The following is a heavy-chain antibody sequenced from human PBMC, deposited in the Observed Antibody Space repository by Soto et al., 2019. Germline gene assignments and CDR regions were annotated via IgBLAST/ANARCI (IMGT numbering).Heavy chain of an antibody. V-gene: IGHV1-69*01. Sequence: QVQLVQSGAEVKKPGSSVKVSCKASGGTFSSYAISWVRQAPGQGLEWMGGILPIFGTANYAQKFQGRVTITEDESTSTAYMERSSLRSEDTAVYYCAGHIVADGPDDYWGQGTLVTVSS. CDR2: ILPIFGTA. CDR1: GGTFSSYA. J-gene: IGHJ4*02. D-gene: IGHD5-12*01. CDR3: AGHIVADGPDDY.